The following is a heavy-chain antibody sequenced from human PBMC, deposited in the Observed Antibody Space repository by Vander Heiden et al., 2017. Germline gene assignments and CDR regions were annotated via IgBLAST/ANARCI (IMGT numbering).Heavy chain of an antibody. CDR3: AKVVVGATTPGY. V-gene: IGHV3-30*18. J-gene: IGHJ4*02. D-gene: IGHD1-26*01. Sequence: QVQLVESGGGVVQPGRSLRLSCAASGFTFSSYGMHWVRQAPGKGLEWVAVISYDGSNKYYADSVKGRFTISRDNSKNTLYLQMNSLRAEDTAVYYCAKVVVGATTPGYWGQGTLVTVSS. CDR2: ISYDGSNK. CDR1: GFTFSSYG.